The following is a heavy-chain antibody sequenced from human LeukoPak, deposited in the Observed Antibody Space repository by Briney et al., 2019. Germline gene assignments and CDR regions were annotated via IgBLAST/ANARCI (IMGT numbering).Heavy chain of an antibody. CDR1: GGSFSGYY. CDR2: INHSGST. J-gene: IGHJ5*02. Sequence: SETLSLTCAVYGGSFSGYYWSWIRQPSGKGLEWIGEINHSGSTNYNPSLKSRVTISVDTSKNQFSLKLSSVTAADTAVYYCARGRGTRWFDPWGQGTLVTVSS. V-gene: IGHV4-34*01. D-gene: IGHD2-8*01. CDR3: ARGRGTRWFDP.